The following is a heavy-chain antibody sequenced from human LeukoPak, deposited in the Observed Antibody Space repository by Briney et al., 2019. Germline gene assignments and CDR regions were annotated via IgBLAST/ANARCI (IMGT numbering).Heavy chain of an antibody. CDR2: IYHSGST. Sequence: SETLSLTCTVSGGSISTYYWNWIRRPPGKGLEWIGYIYHSGSTNYNPFLQSRVTISVDTSKNQFSLNLNSVTAADTAVYYCARGGAARLHFQNWGQGTLVTVSS. D-gene: IGHD6-6*01. J-gene: IGHJ1*01. V-gene: IGHV4-59*01. CDR3: ARGGAARLHFQN. CDR1: GGSISTYY.